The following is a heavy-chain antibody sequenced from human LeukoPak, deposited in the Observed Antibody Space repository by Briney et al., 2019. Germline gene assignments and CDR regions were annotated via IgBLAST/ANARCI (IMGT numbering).Heavy chain of an antibody. CDR2: ISSSGSTI. J-gene: IGHJ5*02. Sequence: PGGSLRLSCAASGFTFSDYYMSWIRQAPGKGLEWVSYISSSGSTIYYADSVKGRFTISRDNAKNSLYLQMNSLRAEDTAVYYCARDRSQYYDILTGIIWFDPWGQGTLVTVSS. CDR1: GFTFSDYY. V-gene: IGHV3-11*04. D-gene: IGHD3-9*01. CDR3: ARDRSQYYDILTGIIWFDP.